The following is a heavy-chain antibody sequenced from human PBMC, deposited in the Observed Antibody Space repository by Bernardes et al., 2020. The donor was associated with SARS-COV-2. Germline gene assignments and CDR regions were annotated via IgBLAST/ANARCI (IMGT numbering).Heavy chain of an antibody. Sequence: GGSLRLSCAASGFTFSDYYMGWIRQAPGKGLEWVSYISRSSSYKNYDDSVKGRFTLFRDNAKNSLYLQMNSLRAEDTAVYYCARAPETYYYARSGYFQAKNWFDPWGQGTLVTDSS. V-gene: IGHV3-11*06. CDR3: ARAPETYYYARSGYFQAKNWFDP. D-gene: IGHD3-22*01. CDR1: GFTFSDYY. J-gene: IGHJ5*02. CDR2: ISRSSSYK.